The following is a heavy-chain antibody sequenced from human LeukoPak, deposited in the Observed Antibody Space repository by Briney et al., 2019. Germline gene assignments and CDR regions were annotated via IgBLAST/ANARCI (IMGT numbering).Heavy chain of an antibody. D-gene: IGHD4-11*01. J-gene: IGHJ4*02. CDR1: GGSISTSSYY. CDR3: ARGGWDSMTPFDY. V-gene: IGHV4-39*07. CDR2: IFYSGST. Sequence: SETLSLTCTVSGGSISTSSYYWGWVRQPPGKGLEWIGNIFYSGSTYYSPSLKSRVTISLDTSRNQFSLKLSSVTAADTAVYYCARGGWDSMTPFDYWGQGTLVTVSS.